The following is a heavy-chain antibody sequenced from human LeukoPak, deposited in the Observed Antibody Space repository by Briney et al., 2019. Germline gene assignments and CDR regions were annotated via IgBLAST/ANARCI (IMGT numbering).Heavy chain of an antibody. D-gene: IGHD3-3*02. J-gene: IGHJ4*02. CDR2: ISGGGTTI. Sequence: GGSLRLSCAASGFTFSSYEMNWVRQAPGKGLQFVSYISGGGTTIYYADSVKGRFTISRDNTKNSLYLQMNSLRAEDTAVYYCARVEATGIWDYWGQGTLVTVSS. V-gene: IGHV3-48*03. CDR3: ARVEATGIWDY. CDR1: GFTFSSYE.